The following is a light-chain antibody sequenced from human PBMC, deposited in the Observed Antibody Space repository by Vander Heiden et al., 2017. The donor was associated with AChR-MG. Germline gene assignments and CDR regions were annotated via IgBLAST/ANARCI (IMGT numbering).Light chain of an antibody. CDR3: STWDHSLSAHVV. Sequence: QSALTQEASVSGTVGQKVPRSCTGNSDNIGSYAVAWYQQISHGAPKAVIFGNSLPSGIPDRFSGSKSGTTASLTISGLQPEDEADYYCSTWDHSLSAHVVFGGGTKLTVL. V-gene: IGLV1-44*01. CDR2: GNS. J-gene: IGLJ2*01. CDR1: SDNIGSYA.